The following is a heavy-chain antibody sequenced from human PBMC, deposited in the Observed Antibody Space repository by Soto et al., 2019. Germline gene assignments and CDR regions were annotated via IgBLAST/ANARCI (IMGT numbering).Heavy chain of an antibody. D-gene: IGHD1-20*01. CDR2: LNPNSGNT. CDR1: GYMFSTYD. J-gene: IGHJ5*02. V-gene: IGHV1-8*01. Sequence: QVQLVQSGAEVKKPGASVKVSCKASGYMFSTYDINWVRQAPGQGLEWMGWLNPNSGNTGYAQKFQGRVTMTRNTSINTAYMELSSLVADDTAVYYWARNHRYNWNDEGWFDPWGQGTLVHVSS. CDR3: ARNHRYNWNDEGWFDP.